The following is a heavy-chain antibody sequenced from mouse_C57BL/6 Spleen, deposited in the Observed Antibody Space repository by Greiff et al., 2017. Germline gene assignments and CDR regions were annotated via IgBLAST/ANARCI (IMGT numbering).Heavy chain of an antibody. Sequence: VQLKQSGPELVKPGASVKISCKASGYTFTDYYMNWVKQSHGKSLEWIGDINPNNGGTSYNQKFKGKATLTVDKSSSTAYMELRSLTSEDSAVYYCARLVLRGVSYYAMDYWGQGTSVTVSS. V-gene: IGHV1-26*01. CDR3: ARLVLRGVSYYAMDY. D-gene: IGHD1-1*01. CDR1: GYTFTDYY. J-gene: IGHJ4*01. CDR2: INPNNGGT.